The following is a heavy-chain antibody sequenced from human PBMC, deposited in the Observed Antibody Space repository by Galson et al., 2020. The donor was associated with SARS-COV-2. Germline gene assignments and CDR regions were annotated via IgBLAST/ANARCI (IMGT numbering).Heavy chain of an antibody. Sequence: GESLKISCKASGYTFTSYYMHWVRQAPGQGLEWMGIINPSGGSTSYAQKFQGRVTMTRDTSTSTVYMELSSLRSEDTAVYYCARGQYYYDSSGLQNDYWGQGTLVTVSS. V-gene: IGHV1-46*01. J-gene: IGHJ4*02. CDR1: GYTFTSYY. CDR3: ARGQYYYDSSGLQNDY. D-gene: IGHD3-22*01. CDR2: INPSGGST.